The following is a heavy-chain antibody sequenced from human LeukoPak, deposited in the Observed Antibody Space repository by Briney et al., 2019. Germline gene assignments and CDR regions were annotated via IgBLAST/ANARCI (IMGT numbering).Heavy chain of an antibody. CDR3: ARIVITGTLPDF. CDR1: GFTFSSYE. J-gene: IGHJ4*02. D-gene: IGHD1-14*01. CDR2: ISSSGSTI. Sequence: PGGSLRLSCAVSGFTFSSYEMNWVRQAPGKGLEWVSYISSSGSTIHYADFVKGRFIISRDNAEKSLYLQMNSLRAEDTAVYYCARIVITGTLPDFWGQGTLVTVSS. V-gene: IGHV3-48*03.